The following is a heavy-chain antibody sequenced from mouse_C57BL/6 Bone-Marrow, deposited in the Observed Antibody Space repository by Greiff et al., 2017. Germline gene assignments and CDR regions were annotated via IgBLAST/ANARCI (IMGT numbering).Heavy chain of an antibody. Sequence: VQLQQSGPGLVQPSQSLSITCTVSGFSLTSYGVHWVRQSPGKGLEWLGVIWRGGSTDYNAAFMSRLSITKDNSKSQVFFKMNSLQADDTAIYNCAKKGLYYGSSLYAMDYWGQGTSVTVSS. CDR3: AKKGLYYGSSLYAMDY. CDR2: IWRGGST. CDR1: GFSLTSYG. J-gene: IGHJ4*01. V-gene: IGHV2-5*01. D-gene: IGHD1-1*01.